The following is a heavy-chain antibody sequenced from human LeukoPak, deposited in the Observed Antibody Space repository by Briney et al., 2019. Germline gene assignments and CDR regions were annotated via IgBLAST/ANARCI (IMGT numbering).Heavy chain of an antibody. Sequence: ASVKVSCKASGYTFTGYYMHWVRQAPGQGLGWMGWINPNSGGTNYAQKFQGRVTMTRDTSISTAYMELSRLRSDDTAVYYCARNLDFWSGYYLGYWGQGTLVTVSS. CDR3: ARNLDFWSGYYLGY. CDR2: INPNSGGT. J-gene: IGHJ4*02. CDR1: GYTFTGYY. V-gene: IGHV1-2*02. D-gene: IGHD3-3*01.